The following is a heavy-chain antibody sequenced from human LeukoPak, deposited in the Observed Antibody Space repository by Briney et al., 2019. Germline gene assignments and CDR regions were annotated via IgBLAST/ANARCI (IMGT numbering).Heavy chain of an antibody. CDR3: ATTRDWPRGSIRDAVDI. V-gene: IGHV1-3*01. J-gene: IGHJ3*02. CDR1: GYTFTSYA. D-gene: IGHD3-16*01. Sequence: ASVKVSCKASGYTFTSYAIHWVRQAPGQRLEWMGWINAGNGNTKYSQEFQGRVTITRDTSPSTAYMELSSLRSDDTAVYYCATTRDWPRGSIRDAVDIWGQGGMVSVCS. CDR2: INAGNGNT.